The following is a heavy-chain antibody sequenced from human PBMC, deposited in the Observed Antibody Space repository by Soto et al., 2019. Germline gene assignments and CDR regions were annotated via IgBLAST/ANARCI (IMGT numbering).Heavy chain of an antibody. Sequence: VQLVESGGGVVQPGRSLRLSCAASGFTFSDYAMHWVRQAPGKGLEWVAVVSHDRRNTHYADSVKGRFTISRDSSKNTVSLEMTSLRAEDTAVYYCAKGGQQWLVTSDFNYWGQGALVTVSS. D-gene: IGHD6-19*01. CDR3: AKGGQQWLVTSDFNY. CDR2: VSHDRRNT. V-gene: IGHV3-30*18. J-gene: IGHJ4*02. CDR1: GFTFSDYA.